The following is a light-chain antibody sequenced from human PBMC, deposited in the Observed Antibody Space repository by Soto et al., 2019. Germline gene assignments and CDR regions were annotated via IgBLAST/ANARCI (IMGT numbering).Light chain of an antibody. V-gene: IGKV3-15*01. CDR3: HQYHHWPPSFT. CDR2: AAS. CDR1: QSVSSN. Sequence: EIVLTQSPATLSVSPGERATLSCRASQSVSSNLAWYQHKPGQAPRPLIYAASTRATGIPARFSGSGSGTDFTLTISSLQSEDFAVYYCHQYHHWPPSFTFGPGTKVDIK. J-gene: IGKJ3*01.